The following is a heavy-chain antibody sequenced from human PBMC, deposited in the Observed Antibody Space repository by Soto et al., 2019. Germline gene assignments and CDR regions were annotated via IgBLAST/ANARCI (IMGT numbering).Heavy chain of an antibody. V-gene: IGHV1-46*03. CDR3: ARDQEPSTLYYDYYYMDV. Sequence: GASVKVSCKASGYTFTSYYIHWVRRAPGQGLEWMGIINPSGGSTSYAQKFQGRVTMTRDTSTSTVYMEVSGLRSEDTAVYYCARDQEPSTLYYDYYYMDVWGKGTTVTVSS. CDR2: INPSGGST. J-gene: IGHJ6*03. CDR1: GYTFTSYY.